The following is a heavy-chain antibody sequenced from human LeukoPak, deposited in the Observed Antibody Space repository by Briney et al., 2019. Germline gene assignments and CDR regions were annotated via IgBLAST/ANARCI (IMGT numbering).Heavy chain of an antibody. D-gene: IGHD2-2*01. CDR3: ARNRCSSTSCLFYYYYYMDV. J-gene: IGHJ6*03. V-gene: IGHV4-39*07. Sequence: PSETLSLTCTVSGGSISSSSYYWGWIRQPPGKGLEWIGSIYYSGSTYYNPSLKSRVTISVDTSKNQFSLKLSSVTAADTAVYYCARNRCSSTSCLFYYYYYMDVWGKGTTVTVSS. CDR1: GGSISSSSYY. CDR2: IYYSGST.